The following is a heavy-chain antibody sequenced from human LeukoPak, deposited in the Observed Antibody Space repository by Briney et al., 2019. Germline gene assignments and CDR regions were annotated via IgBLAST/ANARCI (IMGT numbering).Heavy chain of an antibody. J-gene: IGHJ4*02. V-gene: IGHV3-9*01. CDR1: GFTFDDYA. CDR2: LSWNSGSI. CDR3: AKEELGDSSGRVAFDY. D-gene: IGHD6-19*01. Sequence: GRSLRLSCAASGFTFDDYAMHWVRQAPGKGLEWVSGLSWNSGSIGYADSVKGRFTISRDNAKNSLYPQMNSLRAEDTALYYCAKEELGDSSGRVAFDYWGQGTLVTVSS.